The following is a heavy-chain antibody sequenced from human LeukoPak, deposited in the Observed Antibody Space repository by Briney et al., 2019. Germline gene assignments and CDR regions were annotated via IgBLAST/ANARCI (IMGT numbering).Heavy chain of an antibody. Sequence: GGSLRLSCAASGFTFSSYEMNWVRQAPGKGLEWVSYISSSGSTIYYADSVKGRFTISRDHAKNSLYLQMNSLRAEDTAVYYCARSGGYFDWLSNHDAFDIRGQGTMVTVSS. J-gene: IGHJ3*02. CDR1: GFTFSSYE. V-gene: IGHV3-48*03. CDR2: ISSSGSTI. D-gene: IGHD3-9*01. CDR3: ARSGGYFDWLSNHDAFDI.